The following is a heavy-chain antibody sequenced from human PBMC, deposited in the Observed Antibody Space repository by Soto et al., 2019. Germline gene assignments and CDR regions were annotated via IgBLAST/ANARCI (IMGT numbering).Heavy chain of an antibody. CDR2: INTANGYT. V-gene: IGHV1-3*04. Sequence: QVQLVQSGTEVKNPGASVMISCKASGYTFTPYAIQWVRQAPGQRLEWMGWINTANGYTKYSQNFQGRVTFTRDTSASTVYMELSSLTSDDTAVYYCARDSKLEPSHYYLYMDVWGKGTTVIVSS. CDR3: ARDSKLEPSHYYLYMDV. J-gene: IGHJ6*03. D-gene: IGHD1-1*01. CDR1: GYTFTPYA.